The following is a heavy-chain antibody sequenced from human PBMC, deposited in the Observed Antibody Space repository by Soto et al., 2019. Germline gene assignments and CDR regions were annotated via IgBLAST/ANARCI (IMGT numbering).Heavy chain of an antibody. CDR1: GGSISSYY. CDR2: IYYSGST. CDR3: ARQMVAATRGLGFDP. J-gene: IGHJ5*02. V-gene: IGHV4-59*01. Sequence: SETLSLTCTVSGGSISSYYWSWIRQPPGKGLEWIGYIYYSGSTNYNPSLKSRVTISVDTSKNQFSLKLSSVTAADTAVYYCARQMVAATRGLGFDPWGQGTLVTVSS. D-gene: IGHD2-15*01.